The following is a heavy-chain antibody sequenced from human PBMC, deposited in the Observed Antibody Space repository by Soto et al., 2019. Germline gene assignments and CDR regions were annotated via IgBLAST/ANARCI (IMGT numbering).Heavy chain of an antibody. Sequence: SLTCAVYGGSFSGYYWSWIRQPPGKGLEWIGEINHSGSTNYNPSLKSRVTISVDTSKNQFSLKLSSVTAADTAVYYCARDVDTAMVEPAYYYYGMDVWGQGTTVTVSS. CDR1: GGSFSGYY. V-gene: IGHV4-34*01. CDR3: ARDVDTAMVEPAYYYYGMDV. CDR2: INHSGST. J-gene: IGHJ6*02. D-gene: IGHD5-18*01.